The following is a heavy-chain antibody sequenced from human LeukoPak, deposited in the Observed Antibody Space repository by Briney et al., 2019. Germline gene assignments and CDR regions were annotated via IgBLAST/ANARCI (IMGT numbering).Heavy chain of an antibody. CDR2: INPSGGST. CDR3: ARVHVWGKPYLGFDP. Sequence: ASVKVSCKASGYTFTSCYMHWVRQAPGQGLEWMGIINPSGGSTSYAQKFQGRVTMTRDMSTSTVYMELSSLRSEDTAVYYCARVHVWGKPYLGFDPWGQGTLVTVSS. J-gene: IGHJ5*02. CDR1: GYTFTSCY. D-gene: IGHD3-16*01. V-gene: IGHV1-46*01.